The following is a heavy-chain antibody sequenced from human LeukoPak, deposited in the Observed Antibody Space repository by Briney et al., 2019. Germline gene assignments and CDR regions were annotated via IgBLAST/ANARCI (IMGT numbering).Heavy chain of an antibody. CDR2: INPNSGGT. CDR3: ARSSPRSGSPKRYFDY. J-gene: IGHJ4*02. CDR1: GYTFTGYY. Sequence: ASVKVSCKASGYTFTGYYTHWVRQAPGQGLEWMGWINPNSGGTNYAQKFQGRVTMTRDTSISTAYMELSRLRSDDTAVYYCARSSPRSGSPKRYFDYWGQGTLVTVSS. V-gene: IGHV1-2*02. D-gene: IGHD3-10*01.